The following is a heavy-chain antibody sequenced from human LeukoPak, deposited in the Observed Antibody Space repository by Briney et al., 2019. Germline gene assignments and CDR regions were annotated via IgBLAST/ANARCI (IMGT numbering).Heavy chain of an antibody. CDR3: AREVRGCSWYPNWFDP. CDR2: IYHSGST. V-gene: IGHV4-30-2*01. Sequence: SETLSLTCAVSGGSISSGGYSWSWIRQPPGKGLEWIGYIYHSGSTYYNPSLKSRVTISVDRSKNQFSLKLSSVTAADTAVYYCAREVRGCSWYPNWFDPWGQGTLVTASS. D-gene: IGHD6-13*01. CDR1: GGSISSGGYS. J-gene: IGHJ5*02.